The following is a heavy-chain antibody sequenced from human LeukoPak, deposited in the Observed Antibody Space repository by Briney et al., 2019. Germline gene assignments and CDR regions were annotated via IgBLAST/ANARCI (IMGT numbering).Heavy chain of an antibody. Sequence: GGSLRLSCEASGFTFTNAWMIWVRQASGKGLEWVGRIRSKANSYATAYAASVKGRFTISRDDSKNTAYLQMNSLKTEDTAVYYCTSSNDTANYWGQGTLVTVSS. CDR1: GFTFTNAW. V-gene: IGHV3-73*01. CDR2: IRSKANSYAT. CDR3: TSSNDTANY. J-gene: IGHJ4*02. D-gene: IGHD5-18*01.